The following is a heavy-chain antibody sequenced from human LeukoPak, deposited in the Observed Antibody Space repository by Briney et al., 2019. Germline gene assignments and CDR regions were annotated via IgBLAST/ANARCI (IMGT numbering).Heavy chain of an antibody. CDR2: ISYSGST. CDR3: ARHFGGGSYPLDF. J-gene: IGHJ4*02. V-gene: IGHV4-59*08. CDR1: LGSITGHF. D-gene: IGHD3-16*01. Sequence: SETLSLTCTVSLGSITGHFWSWIRQPPGERLEFLGYISYSGSTNYNPSLKGRITMSVDASHNQFSLNLRSVTAADTAVYYCARHFGGGSYPLDFWGPGTLVTSPQ.